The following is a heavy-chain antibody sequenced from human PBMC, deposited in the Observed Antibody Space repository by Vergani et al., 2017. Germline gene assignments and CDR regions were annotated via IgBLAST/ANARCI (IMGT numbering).Heavy chain of an antibody. J-gene: IGHJ3*02. D-gene: IGHD3-16*02. V-gene: IGHV1-24*01. CDR3: ARGDSHNIMITFGGVISQGPFDI. CDR2: FDPEDGET. CDR1: GYTLTELS. Sequence: QVQLVQSGAEVKKPGASVKVSCKVSGYTLTELSMHWVRQAPGKGLEWMGGFDPEDGETIYAQKLQGRVTMTTDTSTSTAYMELRSLRSDDTAVYYCARGDSHNIMITFGGVISQGPFDIWGQGTMVTVSS.